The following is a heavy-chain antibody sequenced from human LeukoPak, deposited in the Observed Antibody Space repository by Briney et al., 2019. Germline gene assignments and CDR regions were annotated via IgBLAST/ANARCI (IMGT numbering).Heavy chain of an antibody. D-gene: IGHD3-10*01. V-gene: IGHV3-11*04. Sequence: GGSLRLSCAASGFTFSDYYMSWIRQAPGKGLEWVSYISSSGSTIYYADSVKGRFTISRDNAKNSLYLQMNSLRAEDTAVYYCAVGGWFGETYSWFDYWGQGTLVTVSS. CDR2: ISSSGSTI. CDR1: GFTFSDYY. J-gene: IGHJ4*02. CDR3: AVGGWFGETYSWFDY.